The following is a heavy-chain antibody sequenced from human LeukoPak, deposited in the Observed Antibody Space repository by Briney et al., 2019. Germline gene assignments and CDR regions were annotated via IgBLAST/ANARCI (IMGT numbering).Heavy chain of an antibody. CDR2: INAGNGNT. Sequence: GASVKVSCKASGYTFTSYAMHWVRQAPGQRLEWMGWINAGNGNTKYSQKFQGRVTITRDTSASTAYMELSSLRSEDTAVYYCARVRIVGAKFDYWGQGTLVTVSS. J-gene: IGHJ4*02. D-gene: IGHD1-26*01. V-gene: IGHV1-3*01. CDR1: GYTFTSYA. CDR3: ARVRIVGAKFDY.